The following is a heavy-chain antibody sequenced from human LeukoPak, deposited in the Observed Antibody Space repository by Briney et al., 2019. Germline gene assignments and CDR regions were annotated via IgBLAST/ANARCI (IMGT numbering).Heavy chain of an antibody. CDR1: GGSFGGYY. D-gene: IGHD6-13*01. CDR3: ARVFGAGRRWFDP. CDR2: INHSGST. J-gene: IGHJ5*02. V-gene: IGHV4-34*01. Sequence: SETLSLTCAVYGGSFGGYYWSWFRQPPGKGLEWIGEINHSGSTNYNPSLKSRVTISVDTSKNQFSLKLSSVTAADTAVYYCARVFGAGRRWFDPWGQGTLVTVSS.